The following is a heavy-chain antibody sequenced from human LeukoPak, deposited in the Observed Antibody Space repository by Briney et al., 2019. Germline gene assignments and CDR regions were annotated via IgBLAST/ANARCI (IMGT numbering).Heavy chain of an antibody. V-gene: IGHV4-59*08. CDR2: IYYSGST. CDR1: GGSISSYY. J-gene: IGHJ4*02. D-gene: IGHD6-19*01. Sequence: SETLSLTCTVSGGSISSYYWSWIRQPPGKGLEWIGYIYYSGSTNYNPSLKSRVTISVDTSKNKFSLKLSSVTAADTAVYYCARQSPSSGWSKGAFDYWGQGTLVTVSS. CDR3: ARQSPSSGWSKGAFDY.